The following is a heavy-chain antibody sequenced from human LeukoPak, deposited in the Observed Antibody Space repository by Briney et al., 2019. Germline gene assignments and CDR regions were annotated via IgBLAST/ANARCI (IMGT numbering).Heavy chain of an antibody. J-gene: IGHJ4*02. Sequence: GGSLRLSCAASGFTVSSNYMSWVREAPGKGLEWGSGVYIGGSTYYADSVKGRFTIYRENSKNTQYLHMNSLRAEDTALYYCARVWPIVYYDSSRPFDYWGQGTLVTVSS. D-gene: IGHD3-22*01. CDR1: GFTVSSNY. CDR3: ARVWPIVYYDSSRPFDY. CDR2: VYIGGST. V-gene: IGHV3-66*01.